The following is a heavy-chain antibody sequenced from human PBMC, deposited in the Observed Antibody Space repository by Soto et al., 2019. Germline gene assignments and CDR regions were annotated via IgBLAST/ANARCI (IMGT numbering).Heavy chain of an antibody. J-gene: IGHJ6*02. CDR3: ARGIYYGTDA. CDR2: IDPSGGST. CDR1: GYTFTSYH. Sequence: ASVKVSCMASGYTFTSYHIHWVRQAPGQGLEWMGIIDPSGGSTTYAQNFQGRVTMTRDTSTSIVYMELSSLRSEDTAVYYCARGIYYGTDAWGQGTTVTVSS. V-gene: IGHV1-46*01.